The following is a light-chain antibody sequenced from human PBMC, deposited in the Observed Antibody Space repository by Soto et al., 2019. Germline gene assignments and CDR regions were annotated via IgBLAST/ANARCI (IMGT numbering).Light chain of an antibody. CDR1: SSDIGAYNY. V-gene: IGLV2-14*01. CDR2: EVS. J-gene: IGLJ1*01. Sequence: QSALTQPASVSGSPGQSITISCTGSSSDIGAYNYVSWFQQYPGKAPKLIISEVSNRPSGVSNRFSGSKSGTAASLTISGLQTEDEADYYCSSYTSSTRYVFGTGTKVTVL. CDR3: SSYTSSTRYV.